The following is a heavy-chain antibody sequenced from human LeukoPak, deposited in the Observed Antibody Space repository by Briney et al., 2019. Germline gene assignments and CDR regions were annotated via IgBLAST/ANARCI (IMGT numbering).Heavy chain of an antibody. CDR1: GFTFRSYG. Sequence: GGSLRLSCAASGFTFRSYGMHWVRQAPSKGLEWVAFIRYDGSNKYYADSVKGRFTISRDNSKNTLYLQMNSLRAEDTAVYYCAKDPHGYSYGSTFDYWGQGTLVTVSS. V-gene: IGHV3-30*02. CDR2: IRYDGSNK. J-gene: IGHJ4*02. CDR3: AKDPHGYSYGSTFDY. D-gene: IGHD5-18*01.